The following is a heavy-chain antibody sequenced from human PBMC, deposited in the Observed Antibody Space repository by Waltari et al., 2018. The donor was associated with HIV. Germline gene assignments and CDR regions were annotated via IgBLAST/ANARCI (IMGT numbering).Heavy chain of an antibody. CDR3: ARGRTLRSKDFRGSDLAFDA. J-gene: IGHJ3*01. CDR2: IHYSGNT. Sequence: HVQLQESGPQLVKPAGSLSLTCTVSGGSISEYFWTWIRQPPGKGLEYIAYIHYSGNTNYNPSLESRVIVSVDTSKNQFSLKLLSVPAADAAIYFCARGRTLRSKDFRGSDLAFDAWGQGTMVTVSS. V-gene: IGHV4-59*01. CDR1: GGSISEYF. D-gene: IGHD1-7*01.